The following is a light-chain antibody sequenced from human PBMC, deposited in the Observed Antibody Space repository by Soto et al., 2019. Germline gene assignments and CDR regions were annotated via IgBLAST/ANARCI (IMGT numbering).Light chain of an antibody. Sequence: LLLSRAAYPWSLSPVERATLSCRASQSVSSSYLAWYQQKPGQAPRLLIYGASSRATGIPDRFSGSGSGTDFTLTISRLEPEDFAVYYCQQDGRQTGKFGQGTKVEIK. V-gene: IGKV3-20*01. J-gene: IGKJ1*01. CDR1: QSVSSSY. CDR3: QQDGRQTGK. CDR2: GAS.